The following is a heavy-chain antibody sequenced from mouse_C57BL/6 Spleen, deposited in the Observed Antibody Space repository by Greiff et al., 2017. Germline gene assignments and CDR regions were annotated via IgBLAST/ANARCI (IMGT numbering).Heavy chain of an antibody. Sequence: QVQLQQSGAELVRPGASVTLSCKASGYTFNDYEMHWVKQTPVHGLEWIGAIDPETGGTAYNQKFKGKAILTADKSSSTAYMELRSLTSVDSAVFFCTRGVYYSNSLDFWGQGTTLTVSS. CDR1: GYTFNDYE. CDR2: IDPETGGT. CDR3: TRGVYYSNSLDF. D-gene: IGHD2-5*01. J-gene: IGHJ2*01. V-gene: IGHV1-15*01.